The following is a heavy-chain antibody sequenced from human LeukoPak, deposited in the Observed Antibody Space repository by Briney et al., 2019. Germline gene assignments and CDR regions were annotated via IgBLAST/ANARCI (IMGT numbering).Heavy chain of an antibody. J-gene: IGHJ3*02. D-gene: IGHD2-2*02. CDR3: ASSRCSSTSCYIRGAFDI. V-gene: IGHV1-18*01. CDR2: ISAYNGNT. CDR1: GYTFTSYG. Sequence: ASVKVSCKASGYTFTSYGISWVRQAPGQGLEWMGWISAYNGNTNYAQKLQGRVTMTTDTSTSTAYMELRSLRSEDTAVYYCASSRCSSTSCYIRGAFDIWGQGTMVTVSS.